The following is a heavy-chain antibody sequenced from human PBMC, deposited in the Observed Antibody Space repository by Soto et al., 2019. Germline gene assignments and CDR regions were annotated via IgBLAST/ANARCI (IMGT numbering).Heavy chain of an antibody. Sequence: SETLSLTCTVSGGSVSAYYWSWIRQSPGKGLEWIGYIYSSGSATYNPSLQSRISMSVDASKKQFSLKMSSVTAADTAVYFCARSPPDYYDNTGHFCFDHWGPGTLVTVSS. CDR3: ARSPPDYYDNTGHFCFDH. V-gene: IGHV4-59*02. CDR1: GGSVSAYY. D-gene: IGHD3-22*01. J-gene: IGHJ4*02. CDR2: IYSSGSA.